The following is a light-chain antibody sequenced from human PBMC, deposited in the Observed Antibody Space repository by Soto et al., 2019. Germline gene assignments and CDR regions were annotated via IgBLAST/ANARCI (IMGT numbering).Light chain of an antibody. V-gene: IGKV2-28*01. CDR3: MQALQSLT. CDR1: QSLLYNNTYNY. J-gene: IGKJ5*01. Sequence: EIVMTQSPLTLPVIPGEPASISCRSSQSLLYNNTYNYLDWYVQKPGQSPQLLIYFGSNRAPGVPERFSGSGSGTDFTLKINRVEAEDVGTYYCMQALQSLTFGQGTRLEIQ. CDR2: FGS.